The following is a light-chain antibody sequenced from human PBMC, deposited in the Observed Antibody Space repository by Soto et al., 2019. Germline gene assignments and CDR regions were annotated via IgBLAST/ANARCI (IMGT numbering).Light chain of an antibody. V-gene: IGLV2-14*01. Sequence: QSVLTQPASVSGSPGQSITISCTGTSSDVGGYDFVPWYQQHPGKAPKLLIYEVSRRPSSFSNRFSGSKSANTASLTISELQAEDAADYYCLSYSSTSTLYVFGTGTKVTVL. J-gene: IGLJ1*01. CDR1: SSDVGGYDF. CDR2: EVS. CDR3: LSYSSTSTLYV.